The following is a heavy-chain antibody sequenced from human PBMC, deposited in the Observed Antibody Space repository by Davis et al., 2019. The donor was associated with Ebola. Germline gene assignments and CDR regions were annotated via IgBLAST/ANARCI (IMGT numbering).Heavy chain of an antibody. D-gene: IGHD7-27*01. CDR3: ATDNWGPAL. V-gene: IGHV3-21*01. CDR1: GFPFDGYH. Sequence: PGGSLRLSCAASGFPFDGYHMNWVRQTPGKGLQWVATISSSGGFLHYADSVKGRFTISRDNVKKSLYLEMNSLRAEDTAVYYCATDNWGPALWGQGTLLTVSS. J-gene: IGHJ4*02. CDR2: ISSSGGFL.